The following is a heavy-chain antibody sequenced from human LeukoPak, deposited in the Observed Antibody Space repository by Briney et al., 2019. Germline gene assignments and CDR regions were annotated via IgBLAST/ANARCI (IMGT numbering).Heavy chain of an antibody. CDR1: GFAFCNYA. V-gene: IGHV3-30*02. CDR3: ARAYGDNGGYFQQ. Sequence: PWGSLRPYCAASGFAFCNYAMDWVRQAPGKGPVWVTFISYDGNTKYYAVSVKGRFSIYRDDSKDSLFLQMESLGRDDLSVYFCARAYGDNGGYFQQWGQGTLVTVSS. D-gene: IGHD4-17*01. J-gene: IGHJ1*01. CDR2: ISYDGNTK.